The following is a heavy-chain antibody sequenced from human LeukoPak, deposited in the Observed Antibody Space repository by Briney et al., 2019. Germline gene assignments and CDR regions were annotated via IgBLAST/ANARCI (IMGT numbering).Heavy chain of an antibody. J-gene: IGHJ4*02. CDR1: GGSISDYY. V-gene: IGHV4-59*01. D-gene: IGHD3-10*01. CDR3: AANHYGSGSYYPFDY. CDR2: IYYSGST. Sequence: PSETLSLTCTVSGGSISDYYWSWIRQPPGMGLEWIGYIYYSGSTYYNPSLKSRVTISVDTSKDQFSLKLFSVTAADTAVYYCAANHYGSGSYYPFDYWGRGTLVTVSS.